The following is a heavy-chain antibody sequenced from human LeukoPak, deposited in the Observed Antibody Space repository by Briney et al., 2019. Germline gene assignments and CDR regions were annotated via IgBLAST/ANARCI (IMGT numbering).Heavy chain of an antibody. J-gene: IGHJ4*02. Sequence: NWIRQPPGKGLEWIGYIYYSGSTYYNPSLKSRVTISVDTSKNQFSLKLSSVTAADTAVYYCARSRQLWLNYYFDYWGQGTLVTVSS. CDR2: IYYSGST. CDR3: ARSRQLWLNYYFDY. D-gene: IGHD5-18*01. V-gene: IGHV4-30-4*01.